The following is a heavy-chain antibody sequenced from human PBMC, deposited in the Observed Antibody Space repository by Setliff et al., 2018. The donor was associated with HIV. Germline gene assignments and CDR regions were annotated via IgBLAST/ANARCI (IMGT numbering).Heavy chain of an antibody. CDR2: ISTYNGNK. D-gene: IGHD3-22*01. Sequence: ASVKVSCKASGYSFTSYGICWVRQAPGQGLEWMGWISTYNGNKNYAQNLQDRVTMTTDTSTSTAYMELRSLRFDDTAVYYCARFPNPSQIVVIMPPDYWGQGTLVTVSS. CDR1: GYSFTSYG. V-gene: IGHV1-18*01. CDR3: ARFPNPSQIVVIMPPDY. J-gene: IGHJ4*02.